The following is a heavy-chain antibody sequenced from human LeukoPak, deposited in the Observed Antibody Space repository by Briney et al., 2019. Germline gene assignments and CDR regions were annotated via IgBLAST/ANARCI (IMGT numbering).Heavy chain of an antibody. Sequence: SETLSLTCTVSGVSISTSRYYWGWIRQPPGKGLEWIGSIYHSGSTYYNPSLKSRVTISVDTSKNQFSLKLSSVTAADTAVYYCARDFDPYNWFDPWGQGTLVTVSS. J-gene: IGHJ5*02. CDR3: ARDFDPYNWFDP. CDR2: IYHSGST. CDR1: GVSISTSRYY. V-gene: IGHV4-39*07.